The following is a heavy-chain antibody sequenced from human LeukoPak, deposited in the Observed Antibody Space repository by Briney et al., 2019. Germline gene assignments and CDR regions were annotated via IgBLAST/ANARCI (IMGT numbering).Heavy chain of an antibody. CDR1: GASFSTYY. Sequence: SETLSLTCAVYGASFSTYYWSWIRQPPGKRLEWIGEINHSGGTYYNPSLKSRVTISVDTSKNQFSLKLSSVTAADTAVYYCAREVYYYGMDVWGQGTTVTVSS. V-gene: IGHV4-34*09. J-gene: IGHJ6*02. CDR3: AREVYYYGMDV. CDR2: INHSGGT.